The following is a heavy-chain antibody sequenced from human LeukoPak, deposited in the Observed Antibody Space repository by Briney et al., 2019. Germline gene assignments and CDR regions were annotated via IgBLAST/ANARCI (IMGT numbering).Heavy chain of an antibody. CDR1: GYTFTVYY. V-gene: IGHV1-2*02. Sequence: ASVKVSCKASGYTFTVYYMHWVRQAPGQGLEWMGWINPNSGGTNYAQKFQGRVTMTRDTSISTAYMELSRLRSDDTAVYYCARDGLLWFGEFRYYYYYMDVWGKGTTVTVSS. D-gene: IGHD3-10*01. CDR3: ARDGLLWFGEFRYYYYYMDV. J-gene: IGHJ6*03. CDR2: INPNSGGT.